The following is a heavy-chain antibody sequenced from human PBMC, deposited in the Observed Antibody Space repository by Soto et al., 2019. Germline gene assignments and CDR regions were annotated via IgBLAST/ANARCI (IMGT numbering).Heavy chain of an antibody. V-gene: IGHV3-23*01. CDR1: GFTFSSYA. CDR3: AKGGTGTTWGAP. J-gene: IGHJ5*02. CDR2: ISGSGGST. D-gene: IGHD1-7*01. Sequence: EVQLLESGGGLVQPGGSLRLSCAASGFTFSSYAMSWVRQAPGKVLEWVSAISGSGGSTYYADSVKGRFTISRDNSKNTLYLQMNSLRAEDTAVYYCAKGGTGTTWGAPWGQGTLVTVSS.